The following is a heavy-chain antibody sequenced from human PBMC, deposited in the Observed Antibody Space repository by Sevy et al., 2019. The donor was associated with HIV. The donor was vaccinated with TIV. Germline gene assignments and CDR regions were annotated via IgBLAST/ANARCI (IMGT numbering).Heavy chain of an antibody. V-gene: IGHV3-33*03. D-gene: IGHD3-22*01. Sequence: GGSLRLSCAASGFDFSTYDMHWVRQAPGKGLEWVAFISFDGGEKWYGDSVKGRFTISRDNSKNTLYVQMNTLRDEDTAVYYCAKRERSYYASSGNYDAFDVWGQGTSVTVSS. CDR3: AKRERSYYASSGNYDAFDV. CDR1: GFDFSTYD. J-gene: IGHJ6*02. CDR2: ISFDGGEK.